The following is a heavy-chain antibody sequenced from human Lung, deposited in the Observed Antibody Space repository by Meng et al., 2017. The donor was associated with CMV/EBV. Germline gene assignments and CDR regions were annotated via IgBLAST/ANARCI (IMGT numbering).Heavy chain of an antibody. J-gene: IGHJ4*02. CDR3: ARGVINSEGKRALDV. V-gene: IGHV1-2*04. CDR1: GSRFSDYR. CDR2: STRDSRDA. Sequence: SGSRFSDYRIHGVRQTPGRGLEWVGVSTRDSRDADYGRNFRGWVTVTRDTSITTVFLELTRLKYDDTAVYYCARGVINSEGKRALDVWGQGTLVTVSS. D-gene: IGHD3-22*01.